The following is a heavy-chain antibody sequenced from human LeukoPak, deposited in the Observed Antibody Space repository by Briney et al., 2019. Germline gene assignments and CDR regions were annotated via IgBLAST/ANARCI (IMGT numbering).Heavy chain of an antibody. D-gene: IGHD4-23*01. V-gene: IGHV3-73*01. J-gene: IGHJ4*02. CDR1: GFTFSGSA. Sequence: GGYLRLSCAASGFTFSGSAMHWVRQASGKGLEWVGRIRSKANSYATAYAASVKGRFTISRDDSKNTAYLQMNSLKTEDTAVYYCTRQPPTMVVTPGYWGQGTLVTVSS. CDR3: TRQPPTMVVTPGY. CDR2: IRSKANSYAT.